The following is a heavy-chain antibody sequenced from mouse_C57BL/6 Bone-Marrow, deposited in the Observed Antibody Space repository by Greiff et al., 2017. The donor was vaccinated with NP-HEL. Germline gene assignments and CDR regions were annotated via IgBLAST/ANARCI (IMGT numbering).Heavy chain of an antibody. J-gene: IGHJ3*01. CDR2: IDPENGDT. D-gene: IGHD1-1*01. V-gene: IGHV14-4*01. Sequence: VQLQQSGAELVRPGASVKLSCTASGFNIKDDYMHWVKQRPEQGLEWIGWIDPENGDTEYASKFQGKATITADTSSNTAYLQLSSLTSEDTAVYYCTNLYYYGRSSWFAYWGQGTLVTVSA. CDR1: GFNIKDDY. CDR3: TNLYYYGRSSWFAY.